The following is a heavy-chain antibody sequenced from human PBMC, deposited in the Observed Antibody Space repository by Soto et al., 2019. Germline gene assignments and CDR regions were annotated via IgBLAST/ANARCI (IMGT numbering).Heavy chain of an antibody. V-gene: IGHV3-30-3*01. D-gene: IGHD1-26*01. CDR2: ISHDGSNK. Sequence: PWWSLRLSCSASVFSFSSYAMNWVRHVPGKGLEWVAFISHDGSNKYNPDSVKGRFTLSRDNSKNMLYLEMNSLRVEDTAVYYCAREFGLSAGGSTRGYFLHWGQGTLVTVSS. CDR1: VFSFSSYA. CDR3: AREFGLSAGGSTRGYFLH. J-gene: IGHJ1*01.